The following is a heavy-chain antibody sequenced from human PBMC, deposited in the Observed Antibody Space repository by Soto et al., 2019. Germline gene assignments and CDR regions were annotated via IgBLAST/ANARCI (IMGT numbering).Heavy chain of an antibody. CDR2: IYYSGST. V-gene: IGHV4-31*03. CDR3: ARDRENYDSSGYPIFRFDY. Sequence: SETLSLTCTVSGGSISSGGYYWSWIRQHPGKGLEWIGYIYYSGSTYYNPSLKSRVTISVDTSKNQFSLKLSSVTAADTAVYYCARDRENYDSSGYPIFRFDYWGQGTLVTVSS. CDR1: GGSISSGGYY. J-gene: IGHJ4*02. D-gene: IGHD3-22*01.